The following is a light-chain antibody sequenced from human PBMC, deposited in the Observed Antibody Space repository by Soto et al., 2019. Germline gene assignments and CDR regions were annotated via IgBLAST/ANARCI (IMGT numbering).Light chain of an antibody. V-gene: IGKV3-15*01. CDR2: GAS. J-gene: IGKJ4*01. Sequence: EVVMTQSPATLSVSPGERATLSCRASQSVSSNLAWYQQKPGQAPRLLIYGASTRATGIPARFSGSGSGTEFTLTISSLQSEDFAVYFCQQYRTWPPFTFGGGTKVEIK. CDR3: QQYRTWPPFT. CDR1: QSVSSN.